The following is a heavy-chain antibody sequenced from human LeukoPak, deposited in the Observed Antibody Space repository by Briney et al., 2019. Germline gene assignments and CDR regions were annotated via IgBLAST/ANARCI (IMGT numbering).Heavy chain of an antibody. CDR1: GYTFTSYD. D-gene: IGHD3-22*01. J-gene: IGHJ4*02. CDR3: ARTDQDYYDSAGFDY. Sequence: ASVKVSCKASGYTFTSYDINWVRQAPGQGLEWMGWMNPNSGNTGYAQKFQGRVTITRNTSISTAYMELSSLRPEDTAVYYCARTDQDYYDSAGFDYWGQGTLVTVSS. CDR2: MNPNSGNT. V-gene: IGHV1-8*03.